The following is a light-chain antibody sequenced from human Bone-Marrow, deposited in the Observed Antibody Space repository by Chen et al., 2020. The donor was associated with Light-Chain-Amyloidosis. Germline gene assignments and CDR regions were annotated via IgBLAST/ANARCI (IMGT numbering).Light chain of an antibody. V-gene: IGLV3-25*03. CDR3: QSADSSGTYEVI. J-gene: IGLJ2*01. Sequence: SYELTQPPSVSVSPGHTARITCSGDDLPTKYAYWYQQKPGQAPVLVIHRDTERPSGISERFSGSSSGTTATLTISGVQAADEADYHCQSADSSGTYEVIFGGGTKLTVL. CDR1: DLPTKY. CDR2: RDT.